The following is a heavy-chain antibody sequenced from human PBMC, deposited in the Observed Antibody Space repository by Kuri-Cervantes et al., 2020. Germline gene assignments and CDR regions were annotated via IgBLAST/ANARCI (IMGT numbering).Heavy chain of an antibody. J-gene: IGHJ6*03. CDR2: INPNSGGT. Sequence: ASVKVSCKASGYSLTSYGISWVRQAPGQGLEWMGWINPNSGGTNYAQKFQGWVTMTRDTSISTAYMELSRLRSDDTAVYYCARATTVTTGYYMDVWGKGTTVT. V-gene: IGHV1-2*04. D-gene: IGHD4-11*01. CDR1: GYSLTSYG. CDR3: ARATTVTTGYYMDV.